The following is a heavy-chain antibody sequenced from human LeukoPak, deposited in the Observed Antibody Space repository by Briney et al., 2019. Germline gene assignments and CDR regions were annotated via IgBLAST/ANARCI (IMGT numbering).Heavy chain of an antibody. CDR2: IYYSGST. D-gene: IGHD6-13*01. Sequence: PSETLSLTCTVSGGSISSSSYYWGWIRQPPGKGLEWIGNIYYSGSTYYNPSLKSRVTISVDTSKNQFSLKLSSVTAADTAMYYCARQSLYSSSWHANNWFDPWGQGTLVTVSS. CDR3: ARQSLYSSSWHANNWFDP. J-gene: IGHJ5*02. CDR1: GGSISSSSYY. V-gene: IGHV4-39*01.